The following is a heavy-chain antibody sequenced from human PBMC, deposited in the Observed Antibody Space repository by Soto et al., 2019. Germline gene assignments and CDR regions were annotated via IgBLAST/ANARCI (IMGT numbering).Heavy chain of an antibody. CDR2: IYHGGST. Sequence: SETLSLTCAVSGGSISSSTWWSWVRQPPGKGLEWIGDIYHGGSTHYNPSLKSRVTISVDKSKNQFSLKLSSVTAADTAVHYCARSRGYYDTSGYYYYWGQGTLVTVSS. V-gene: IGHV4-4*02. CDR3: ARSRGYYDTSGYYYY. J-gene: IGHJ4*02. CDR1: GGSISSSTW. D-gene: IGHD3-22*01.